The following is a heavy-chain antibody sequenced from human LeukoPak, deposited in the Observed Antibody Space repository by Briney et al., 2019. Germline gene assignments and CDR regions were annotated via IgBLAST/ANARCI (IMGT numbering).Heavy chain of an antibody. CDR3: ARHTDQPRTTGTPYAFDI. V-gene: IGHV4-30-2*01. J-gene: IGHJ3*02. CDR2: IYHSGST. D-gene: IGHD1-1*01. Sequence: SQTLSLTCTVSGGSISSGGYYWSWIRQPPGKGLEWIGYIYHSGSTYYNPSLKSRVTISVDTSKNQFSLKLSSVTAADTAVYYCARHTDQPRTTGTPYAFDIWGQGTMVTVSS. CDR1: GGSISSGGYY.